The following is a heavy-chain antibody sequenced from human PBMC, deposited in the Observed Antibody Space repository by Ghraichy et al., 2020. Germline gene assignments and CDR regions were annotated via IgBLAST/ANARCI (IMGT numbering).Heavy chain of an antibody. Sequence: GGSLRLSCAASGFTFSYYEMNWVRQAPGKGLEWLSYISSRGENTFYADSLKGRFTIARDNAKNSLYLLMNSLRAEDTAVYYCGRDRYYDSGTYYNGYGMDVWGQGTTVTGFS. CDR2: ISSRGENT. V-gene: IGHV3-48*03. J-gene: IGHJ6*02. CDR1: GFTFSYYE. CDR3: GRDRYYDSGTYYNGYGMDV. D-gene: IGHD3-10*01.